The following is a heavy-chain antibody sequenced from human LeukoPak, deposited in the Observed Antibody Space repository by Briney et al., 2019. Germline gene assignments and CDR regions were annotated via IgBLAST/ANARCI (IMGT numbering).Heavy chain of an antibody. J-gene: IGHJ4*02. V-gene: IGHV3-73*01. CDR2: IRSKANSYAT. CDR3: SKGGIIDY. Sequence: GGSLRLSCAASEFTFSGSAMHWVRQASGKGLEWVGRIRSKANSYATAYAASVKGRFTISRDDSKNTAYLQMNSLKTEDTAVYYCSKGGIIDYWGQGTLVTVSS. CDR1: EFTFSGSA. D-gene: IGHD2-15*01.